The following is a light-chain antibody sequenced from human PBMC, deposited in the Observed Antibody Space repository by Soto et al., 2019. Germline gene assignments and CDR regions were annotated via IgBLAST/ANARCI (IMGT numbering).Light chain of an antibody. Sequence: QSALTQPASMSGSPGQSITISCTGTSSDVGGYNYVSWSQQHPGKAPQLMIYEVSNRPSGVSNRFSGSKSGNTASLTISGLQAEDEADYYCSSYTSSSTFVFGTGTKLTVL. CDR2: EVS. CDR1: SSDVGGYNY. V-gene: IGLV2-14*01. J-gene: IGLJ1*01. CDR3: SSYTSSSTFV.